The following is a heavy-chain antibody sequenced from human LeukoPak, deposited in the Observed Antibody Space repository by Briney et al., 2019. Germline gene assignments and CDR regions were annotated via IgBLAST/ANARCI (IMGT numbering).Heavy chain of an antibody. CDR1: GFTFSRYA. J-gene: IGHJ4*02. CDR2: ISGSGVNT. CDR3: AKRTGDYFDC. D-gene: IGHD3/OR15-3a*01. Sequence: GGSLRLSCAASGFTFSRYAMSWVRQAPGKGLEWVSAISGSGVNTYYADSVKGRFTVSRDNSKNTLCLQMNSLRAEDTAVYYCAKRTGDYFDCWGQGTLVTVSS. V-gene: IGHV3-23*01.